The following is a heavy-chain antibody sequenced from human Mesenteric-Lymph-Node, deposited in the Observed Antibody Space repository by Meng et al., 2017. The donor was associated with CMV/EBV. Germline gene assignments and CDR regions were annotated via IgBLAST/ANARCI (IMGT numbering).Heavy chain of an antibody. CDR2: IYYSGST. J-gene: IGHJ5*02. V-gene: IGHV4-39*07. CDR1: GGSISNNNYY. D-gene: IGHD1-20*01. Sequence: SETLSLTCTVSGGSISNNNYYWGWIRQPPGTGLEWIGSIYYSGSTYYNPSLMSRVTISVDTSKNQFSLKLSSVTTADRAMYYCARAPGPLTGIMSQYNFFDAWGQGTLVTVSS. CDR3: ARAPGPLTGIMSQYNFFDA.